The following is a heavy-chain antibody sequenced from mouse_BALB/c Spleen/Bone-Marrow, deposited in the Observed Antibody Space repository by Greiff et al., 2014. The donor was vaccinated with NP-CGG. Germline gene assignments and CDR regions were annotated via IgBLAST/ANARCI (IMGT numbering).Heavy chain of an antibody. CDR3: ARYGNGLMDY. J-gene: IGHJ4*01. D-gene: IGHD2-1*01. V-gene: IGHV14-3*02. CDR2: IYPANGDT. Sequence: VQLQQSGAELVKPGASVKLSCTASGFNIKDTYMHWVKQRPEQGLEWIGRIYPANGDTKYDPKFQGKATITADTSSNTAYLQLSSLTSEDTAVYYCARYGNGLMDYWGRGTSVTVSS. CDR1: GFNIKDTY.